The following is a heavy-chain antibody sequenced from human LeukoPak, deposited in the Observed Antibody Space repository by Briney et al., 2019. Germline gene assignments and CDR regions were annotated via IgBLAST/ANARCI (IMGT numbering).Heavy chain of an antibody. CDR1: GGSISSYY. D-gene: IGHD2-15*01. CDR3: ARGLVVVAGYYGY. CDR2: INHSGST. J-gene: IGHJ4*02. V-gene: IGHV4-34*01. Sequence: PSETLSLTCTVSGGSISSYYWSWIRQPPGKGLEWIGEINHSGSTNYNPSLKSRVTISVDTSKNQFSLKLSSVTAADTAVYYCARGLVVVAGYYGYWGQGTLVTVSS.